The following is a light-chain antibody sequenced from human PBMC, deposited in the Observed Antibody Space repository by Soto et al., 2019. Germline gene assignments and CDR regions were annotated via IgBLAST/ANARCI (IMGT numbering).Light chain of an antibody. Sequence: EVVLTQSPGTLSLSPGERATLSFRASQSVSSNFLAWYQHKPGQAPRLLIYDSSSRATGIPDRFSGSGSGTDFTLSIIRLEPEDFAVYYCQQYDISPWTFGQGTKV. CDR2: DSS. V-gene: IGKV3-20*01. CDR3: QQYDISPWT. CDR1: QSVSSNF. J-gene: IGKJ1*01.